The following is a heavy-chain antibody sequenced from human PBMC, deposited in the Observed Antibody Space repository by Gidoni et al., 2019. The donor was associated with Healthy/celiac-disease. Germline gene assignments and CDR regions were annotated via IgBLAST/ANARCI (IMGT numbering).Heavy chain of an antibody. CDR3: ARGGIDYYGSGSEALVGMDV. D-gene: IGHD3-10*01. CDR1: GVSFSGYT. CDR2: INYSGST. V-gene: IGHV4-34*01. J-gene: IGHJ6*04. Sequence: QVPLQQWGAGLLKPAEPLSLTCSVSGVSFSGYTRRWFRQHPGQVLEWMGEINYSGSTNYNQSIKSRVTISVDTSKNQCSLKLSSGTAADTAVYYLARGGIDYYGSGSEALVGMDVWGKGTTVTVSS.